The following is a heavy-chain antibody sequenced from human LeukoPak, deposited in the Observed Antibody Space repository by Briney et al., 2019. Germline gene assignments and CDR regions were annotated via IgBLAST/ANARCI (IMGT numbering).Heavy chain of an antibody. V-gene: IGHV3-23*01. CDR3: TKGTLTTGYSS. Sequence: PGGSLRLSCAASGFTFSSYAMNWVRQAPGKGLEWVSAINGGGGSTYSADSVKGRFTISRDNSKNTLYLQMSSLRAEDTAVYYCTKGTLTTGYSSWGQGTLVTVSS. CDR1: GFTFSSYA. D-gene: IGHD5-24*01. CDR2: INGGGGST. J-gene: IGHJ5*02.